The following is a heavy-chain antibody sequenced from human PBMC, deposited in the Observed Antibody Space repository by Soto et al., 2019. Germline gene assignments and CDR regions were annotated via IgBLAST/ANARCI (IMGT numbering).Heavy chain of an antibody. V-gene: IGHV4-30-4*01. CDR2: IYYSGST. J-gene: IGHJ6*02. CDR1: GGSISSGDYY. CDR3: ARVVLAAAHLRYYYYGMDV. Sequence: SETLSLTCTVSGGSISSGDYYWSWIRQPPGKGLEWIGYIYYSGSTYYNPSLKSRVTISVDTSKNQFSLKLSSVTAADTAVYYCARVVLAAAHLRYYYYGMDVWGQGTTVTVSS. D-gene: IGHD2-15*01.